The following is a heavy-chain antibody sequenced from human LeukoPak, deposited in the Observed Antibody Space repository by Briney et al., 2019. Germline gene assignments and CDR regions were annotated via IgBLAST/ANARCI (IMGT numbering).Heavy chain of an antibody. CDR3: ARVGGDYDFDWFDP. CDR2: IYYSGST. CDR1: GGSISNGDHY. Sequence: SETLSLTCTVSGGSISNGDHYWSWIRQHPGKGLEWIGHIYYSGSTYYNPSLKSRGIISVDTSKNQFSLKLSSVTAADTAVYYCARVGGDYDFDWFDPWGQGTLVTVSS. D-gene: IGHD4-17*01. V-gene: IGHV4-31*03. J-gene: IGHJ5*02.